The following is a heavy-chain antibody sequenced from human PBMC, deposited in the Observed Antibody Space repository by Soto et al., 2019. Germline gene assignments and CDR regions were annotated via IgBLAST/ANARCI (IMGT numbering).Heavy chain of an antibody. V-gene: IGHV1-69*08. CDR2: IVSILDLV. D-gene: IGHD1-20*01. Sequence: QVQLVQSGAEVKKPGSSVKVSCQASGGTFSSQSFTWVRQAPGQGLEWMGRIVSILDLVNYSQKLKDRLTNTANKSTSTAYMELSSLTHDDTALYYCARDAGSGWYNRKWGQGTLVTVSS. CDR1: GGTFSSQS. J-gene: IGHJ4*02. CDR3: ARDAGSGWYNRK.